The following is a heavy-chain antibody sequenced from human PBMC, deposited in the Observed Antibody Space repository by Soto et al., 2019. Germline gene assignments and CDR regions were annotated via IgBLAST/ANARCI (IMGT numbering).Heavy chain of an antibody. Sequence: ASVKVSCKASGYTFTSYGISWVRQAPGQGLEWMGWISAYNGNTNYAQKLQGRVTMTTDTSTSTAYMELRSLRSDDTAVYYCAFLVFRGALRSFVPWGQGTLVTVSS. CDR1: GYTFTSYG. J-gene: IGHJ5*02. V-gene: IGHV1-18*01. D-gene: IGHD3-10*01. CDR2: ISAYNGNT. CDR3: AFLVFRGALRSFVP.